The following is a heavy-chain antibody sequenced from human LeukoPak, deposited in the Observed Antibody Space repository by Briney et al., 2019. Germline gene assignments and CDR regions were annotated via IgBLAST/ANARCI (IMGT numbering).Heavy chain of an antibody. CDR3: VKVAKYYYGSETYYFFEH. CDR2: INQDGTEK. D-gene: IGHD3-10*01. Sequence: HPGGSLRLSCAASGFTFSNYWVSWVRQLPGKGREWVANINQDGTEKYYVDSVKGRFTISRDNAKNSLDLQMNSLRVEDTAIYYCVKVAKYYYGSETYYFFEHWGQGTPVTASS. J-gene: IGHJ4*02. V-gene: IGHV3-7*01. CDR1: GFTFSNYW.